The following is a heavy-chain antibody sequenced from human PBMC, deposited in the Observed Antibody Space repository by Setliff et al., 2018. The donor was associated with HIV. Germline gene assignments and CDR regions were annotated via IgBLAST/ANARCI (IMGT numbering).Heavy chain of an antibody. CDR1: GFTFSNYW. CDR2: IRQDGNEK. J-gene: IGHJ3*01. V-gene: IGHV3-7*01. CDR3: ARLSNPRYDSGNYPPYALDL. Sequence: SLRLSCVASGFTFSNYWMSWVRQAPGKGLEWVANIRQDGNEKYVIDSVKGRFIISRDNSKNSMYLQMNNLRAEDTALYYCARLSNPRYDSGNYPPYALDLWGQGTMVTVSS. D-gene: IGHD3-10*01.